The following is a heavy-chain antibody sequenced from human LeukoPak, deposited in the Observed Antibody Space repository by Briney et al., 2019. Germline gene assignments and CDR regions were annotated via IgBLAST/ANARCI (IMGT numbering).Heavy chain of an antibody. CDR2: ISSSSSTI. Sequence: GGSLRLSCAGSGFTFSNYEMNWVRQAPGKGLEWVSYISSSSSTIYYADSVKGRFTISRDNAKNSLYLQMNSLRAEDTAVYYCARDSTMYDSYFQHWGQGTLVTVSS. D-gene: IGHD3-22*01. J-gene: IGHJ1*01. CDR1: GFTFSNYE. V-gene: IGHV3-48*01. CDR3: ARDSTMYDSYFQH.